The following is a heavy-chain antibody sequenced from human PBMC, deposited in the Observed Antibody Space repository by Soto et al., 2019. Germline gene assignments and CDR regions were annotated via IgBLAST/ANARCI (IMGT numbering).Heavy chain of an antibody. CDR2: VSFDGSNK. V-gene: IGHV3-30-3*01. J-gene: IGHJ4*02. CDR1: GFSFSSYS. CDR3: GRDRRFGNGYNLGFDY. Sequence: QVQLVESGGGVVQPGRSLRLSCAASGFSFSSYSMHWVRQAPGKGLEWVAVVSFDGSNKYYANSVKDRFTVSRDNSKNTMYVQMNSLRPADTAVYYCGRDRRFGNGYNLGFDYWGQGTLVTVSS. D-gene: IGHD1-1*01.